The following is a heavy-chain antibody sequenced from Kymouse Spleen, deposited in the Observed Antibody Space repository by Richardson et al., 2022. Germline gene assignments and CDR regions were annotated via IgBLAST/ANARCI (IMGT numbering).Heavy chain of an antibody. V-gene: IGHV3-33*01. CDR1: GFTFSSYG. D-gene: IGHD1-7*01. CDR2: IWYDGSNK. Sequence: QVQLVESGGGVVQPGRSLRLSCAASGFTFSSYGMHWVRQAPGKGLEWVAVIWYDGSNKYYADSVKGRFTISRDNSKNTLYLQMNSLRAEDTAVYYCARDGGITGTTDAFDIWGQGTMVTVSS. CDR3: ARDGGITGTTDAFDI. J-gene: IGHJ3*02.